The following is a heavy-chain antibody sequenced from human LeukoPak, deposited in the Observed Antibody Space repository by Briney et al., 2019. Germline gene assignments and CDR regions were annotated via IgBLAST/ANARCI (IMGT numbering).Heavy chain of an antibody. CDR1: GYTFRTYS. J-gene: IGHJ4*02. CDR2: IYGDGSGT. V-gene: IGHV3-23*01. D-gene: IGHD4/OR15-4a*01. CDR3: VKDRVPDGAWSHDY. Sequence: GGSLRLSCTTSGYTFRTYSMTWVRQAPGRGLEWVSGIYGDGSGTFYADSVKGRFTISRDNSGNTLYLQMTSLRAEDTAIYYCVKDRVPDGAWSHDYWGQGTLVTVSS.